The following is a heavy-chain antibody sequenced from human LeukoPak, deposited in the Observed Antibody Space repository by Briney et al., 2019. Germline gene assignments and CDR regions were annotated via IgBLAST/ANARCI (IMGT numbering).Heavy chain of an antibody. J-gene: IGHJ4*02. CDR1: GFTFTSYA. V-gene: IGHV3-23*01. CDR2: ISGSGGST. D-gene: IGHD1-26*01. Sequence: GGSLRLSCAASGFTFTSYAMSWVRQAPGKGLEWVSAISGSGGSTYYADSVKGRFTISRDNSKNTLYLQMNSLRAEDTAVYYCAKEVRQWELLLGFDYWGQGTLVTVSS. CDR3: AKEVRQWELLLGFDY.